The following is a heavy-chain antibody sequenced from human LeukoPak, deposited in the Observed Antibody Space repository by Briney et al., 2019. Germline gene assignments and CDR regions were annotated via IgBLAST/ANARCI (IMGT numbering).Heavy chain of an antibody. J-gene: IGHJ4*02. V-gene: IGHV3-48*03. Sequence: PGGSLRLSCAASGFTFSSYEMNWVRQAPGKGLEWVSYISRSGSTIYYADSVKGRFTTSRDNAKNSLYLQMNSLRAEDTAVYYCARQYYYGSSGFFDYWGQGTLVTVSS. CDR2: ISRSGSTI. CDR1: GFTFSSYE. CDR3: ARQYYYGSSGFFDY. D-gene: IGHD3-22*01.